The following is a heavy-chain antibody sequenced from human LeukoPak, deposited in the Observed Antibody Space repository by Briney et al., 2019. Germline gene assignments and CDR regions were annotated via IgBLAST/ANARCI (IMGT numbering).Heavy chain of an antibody. V-gene: IGHV3-7*01. CDR3: ARSRALFYDSRGDY. J-gene: IGHJ4*02. Sequence: GGSLRLSCVASGFTFSSYWMTWVRQAPGKGLEWVANIKTDGSQIYYVDSVKGRFTISRDNAKNSLYLQMYSLRAEDTAVYYCARSRALFYDSRGDYWGQGTLVTVSS. D-gene: IGHD3-22*01. CDR1: GFTFSSYW. CDR2: IKTDGSQI.